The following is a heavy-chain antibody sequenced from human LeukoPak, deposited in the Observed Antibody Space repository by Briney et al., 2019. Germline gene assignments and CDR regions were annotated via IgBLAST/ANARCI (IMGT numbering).Heavy chain of an antibody. CDR3: AKDRLIVVVPAAILGP. CDR1: GFTFSSYA. Sequence: GGSLRLSCAASGFTFSSYAMSWVRQAPGKGLEWVSAISGSGGSTYYADSVKGRFTISRDNSKNTLHLQMNSLRAEDTAVYYCAKDRLIVVVPAAILGPWGQGTLVTVSS. D-gene: IGHD2-2*01. J-gene: IGHJ5*02. CDR2: ISGSGGST. V-gene: IGHV3-23*01.